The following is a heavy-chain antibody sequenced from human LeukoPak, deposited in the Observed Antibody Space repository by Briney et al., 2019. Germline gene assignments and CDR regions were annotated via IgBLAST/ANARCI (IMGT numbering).Heavy chain of an antibody. V-gene: IGHV3-48*01. D-gene: IGHD3-22*01. CDR1: GFTFSRYS. Sequence: PGGSLRLSCAASGFTFSRYSMNWVRHAPGKGLEWVSYISSSSNSIYYADSVKGRFTISRDNAKNSLYLQMKSLRAEDTAVYYCASALTYYYDTSGSLPWGQGTPVTVSS. CDR3: ASALTYYYDTSGSLP. CDR2: ISSSSNSI. J-gene: IGHJ5*02.